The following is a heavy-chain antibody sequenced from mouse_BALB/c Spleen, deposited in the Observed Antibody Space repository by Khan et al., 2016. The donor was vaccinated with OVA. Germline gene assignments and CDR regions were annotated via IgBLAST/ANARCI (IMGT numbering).Heavy chain of an antibody. D-gene: IGHD1-2*01. J-gene: IGHJ4*01. Sequence: VLLQQSGAELMKPGASVKLSCTVSGFNIKDTYMHWVKQRPEQGLEGIGRIETANGNTKYDAKFQDKAKMTADTYSNKAYLQHSSLTTEDTAVYYCSYSLLLSAMCYLGQGTSFTFSS. CDR3: SYSLLLSAMCY. V-gene: IGHV14-3*02. CDR1: GFNIKDTY. CDR2: IETANGNT.